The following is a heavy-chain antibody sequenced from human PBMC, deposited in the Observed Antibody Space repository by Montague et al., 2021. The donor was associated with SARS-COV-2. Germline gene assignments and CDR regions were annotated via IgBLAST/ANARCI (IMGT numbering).Heavy chain of an antibody. CDR1: GGSISSGGYY. V-gene: IGHV4-31*03. CDR2: IYYSGST. D-gene: IGHD3-10*01. CDR3: ARVDNLVRGVLPAEDAFDI. Sequence: TLSLTCTVSGGSISSGGYYWSWIRQHPGKGLEWSGYIYYSGSTYYNPSLKSRVTISVDTSKNQFSLKLSSVTAADTAVYYCARVDNLVRGVLPAEDAFDIWGQGTMVTVSS. J-gene: IGHJ3*02.